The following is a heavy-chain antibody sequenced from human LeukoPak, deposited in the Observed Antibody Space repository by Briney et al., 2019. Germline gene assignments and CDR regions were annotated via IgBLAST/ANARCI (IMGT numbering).Heavy chain of an antibody. D-gene: IGHD6-13*01. CDR2: FSSDGYTT. CDR3: ARGGGSSWTGYYYYGMDV. V-gene: IGHV3-30*03. CDR1: GFTFSTYG. Sequence: GGSLRLSCAASGFTFSTYGMHWVRQAPGKGLEWVTLFSSDGYTTYYADSVKGRFTISRDNSKNTLYLQMNSLRAEDTAVYYCARGGGSSWTGYYYYGMDVWGQGTTVTVSS. J-gene: IGHJ6*02.